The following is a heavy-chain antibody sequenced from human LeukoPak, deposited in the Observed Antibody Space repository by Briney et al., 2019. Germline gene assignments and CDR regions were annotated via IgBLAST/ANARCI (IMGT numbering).Heavy chain of an antibody. CDR3: AVGVRGSGSYQIWGHAFDI. Sequence: ASVKVSCKASGYTFTTYDINWVRQVTGQGLEWMGGIIPIFSTADYAQKFQGRVTITADESTSTAYMELSSLRSEDTAVYYCAVGVRGSGSYQIWGHAFDIWGQGTMVTVSS. V-gene: IGHV1-69*13. J-gene: IGHJ3*02. CDR1: GYTFTTYD. D-gene: IGHD3-10*01. CDR2: IIPIFSTA.